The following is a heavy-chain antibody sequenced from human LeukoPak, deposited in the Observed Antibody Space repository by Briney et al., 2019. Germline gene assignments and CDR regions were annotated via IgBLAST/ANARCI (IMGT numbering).Heavy chain of an antibody. CDR1: GGSISSGGYY. V-gene: IGHV4-30-2*01. J-gene: IGHJ3*02. D-gene: IGHD3-10*01. Sequence: SETLSLTCTVSGGSISSGGYYWSWIRQPPGKGLEWIGYIYHSGSTYYNPSLKSRVTISVDRSKNQFSLKLSSVTAADTAVYYCASSGYYGSGSPDAFDIWGQGTMVTVSS. CDR2: IYHSGST. CDR3: ASSGYYGSGSPDAFDI.